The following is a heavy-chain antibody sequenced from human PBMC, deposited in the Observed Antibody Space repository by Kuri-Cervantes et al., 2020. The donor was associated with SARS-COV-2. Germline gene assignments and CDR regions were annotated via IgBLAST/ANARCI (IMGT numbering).Heavy chain of an antibody. V-gene: IGHV3-48*01. D-gene: IGHD3-10*01. CDR3: ARERYYSGHYGMDV. CDR2: IGSSSSII. Sequence: GESLKISCAASGFTFSDYSMNWVRQAPGKGLEWVSYIGSSSSIIYYADSMKGRFTISRVNAKNSLSLQMNSLRAEDTAVYYCARERYYSGHYGMDVWGQGTTVTVSS. J-gene: IGHJ6*02. CDR1: GFTFSDYS.